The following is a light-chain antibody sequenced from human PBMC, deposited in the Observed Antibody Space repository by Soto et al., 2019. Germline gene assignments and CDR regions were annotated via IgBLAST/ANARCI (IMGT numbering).Light chain of an antibody. V-gene: IGKV3-15*01. CDR2: GAS. CDR1: QSVGIN. J-gene: IGKJ1*01. Sequence: EIVMTQSPATLSVSPGERATLSCRASQSVGINVAWYQQKPGQAPRLLIYGASSRATGVPARFSGSGSGTEFTLTITSLQSEDYEVYFCQQYNNWPRTFGQGTKVDIK. CDR3: QQYNNWPRT.